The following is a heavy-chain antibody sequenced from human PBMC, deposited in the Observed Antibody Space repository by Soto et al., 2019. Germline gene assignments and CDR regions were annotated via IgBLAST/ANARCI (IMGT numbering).Heavy chain of an antibody. Sequence: GGSLRLSCAASGFTFSDYYMSWIRQAPGKGLEWVSYISSSGSTIYYADSVKGRFTISRDNAKNSLYLQMNSLRAEDTAVYYCARDYLYSSGWDPSFDYWGQGTLVTVSS. CDR2: ISSSGSTI. CDR1: GFTFSDYY. CDR3: ARDYLYSSGWDPSFDY. D-gene: IGHD6-19*01. J-gene: IGHJ4*02. V-gene: IGHV3-11*01.